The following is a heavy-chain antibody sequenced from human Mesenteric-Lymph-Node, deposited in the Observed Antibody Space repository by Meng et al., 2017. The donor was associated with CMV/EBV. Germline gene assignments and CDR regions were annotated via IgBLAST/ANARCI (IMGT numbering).Heavy chain of an antibody. Sequence: AGSLRLSCAASGFNFSIYWMHWVRQAPGKGLGWVSRISSDGFSTSHADSVRGRFTISRDNAKNMLYLQMNRLSAEDTAMYYCEKPGEISGDRPLILSWGQGTLVTVSS. CDR3: EKPGEISGDRPLILS. J-gene: IGHJ5*02. V-gene: IGHV3-74*01. CDR1: GFNFSIYW. CDR2: ISSDGFST. D-gene: IGHD7-27*01.